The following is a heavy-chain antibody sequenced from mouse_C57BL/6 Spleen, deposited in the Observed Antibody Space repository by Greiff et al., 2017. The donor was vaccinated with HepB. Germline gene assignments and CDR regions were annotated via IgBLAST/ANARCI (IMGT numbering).Heavy chain of an antibody. J-gene: IGHJ3*01. V-gene: IGHV14-1*01. Sequence: VQLQQSGAELVRPGASVKLSCTASGFTINDYYMHWVKQRPEQGLEWIGRIDPADGDTEYAPKFQGKATMTADTASNAAYLQLSSLTSEDTAVYYCTCYDGYPAWFAYWGQGTLVTVSA. CDR1: GFTINDYY. CDR3: TCYDGYPAWFAY. CDR2: IDPADGDT. D-gene: IGHD2-3*01.